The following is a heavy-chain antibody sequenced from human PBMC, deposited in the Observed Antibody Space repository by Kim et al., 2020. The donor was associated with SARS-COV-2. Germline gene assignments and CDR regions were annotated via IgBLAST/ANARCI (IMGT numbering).Heavy chain of an antibody. V-gene: IGHV4-61*02. D-gene: IGHD3-10*01. CDR2: LYSSRST. CDR1: GGSISSGNYY. J-gene: IGHJ6*02. CDR3: ARARSGVYYYYGLDV. Sequence: SETLSLTCTVSGGSISSGNYYWNWIRQPAGKGPEWIGRLYSSRSTNYNPSLKSRVTISIDTSKNQFSLKLSSVTAADTAVYYCARARSGVYYYYGLDVWGQGTTVTVSS.